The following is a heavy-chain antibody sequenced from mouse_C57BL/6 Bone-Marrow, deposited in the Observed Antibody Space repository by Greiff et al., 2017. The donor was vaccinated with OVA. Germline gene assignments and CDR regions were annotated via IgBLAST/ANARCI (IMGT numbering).Heavy chain of an antibody. CDR2: ISNGGGST. Sequence: EVQRVESGGGLVQPGGSLKLSCAASGFTFSDYYMYWVRQTPEKRLEWVAYISNGGGSTYYPDTVKGRFTISRDNAKNTLYLQMSRLKSEDTAVYYCARHGSIYYAMDYWGQGTSVTVSS. D-gene: IGHD2-10*02. J-gene: IGHJ4*01. CDR3: ARHGSIYYAMDY. V-gene: IGHV5-12*01. CDR1: GFTFSDYY.